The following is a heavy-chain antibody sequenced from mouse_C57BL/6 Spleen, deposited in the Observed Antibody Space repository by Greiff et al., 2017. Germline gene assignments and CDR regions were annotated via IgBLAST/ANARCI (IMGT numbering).Heavy chain of an antibody. J-gene: IGHJ2*01. CDR3: ARISSPGYGNLPRTVYYFDY. Sequence: QVQLKESGPGILQPSQTLSLTCSFSGFSLSTFGMGVGWIRQPSGKGLEWLAHIWWDDDKYYNPALKSRLTISKDTSKNQVFLKIAHVDTADTATYYCARISSPGYGNLPRTVYYFDYWGQGTTLTVSS. CDR1: GFSLSTFGMG. D-gene: IGHD2-10*02. V-gene: IGHV8-8*01. CDR2: IWWDDDK.